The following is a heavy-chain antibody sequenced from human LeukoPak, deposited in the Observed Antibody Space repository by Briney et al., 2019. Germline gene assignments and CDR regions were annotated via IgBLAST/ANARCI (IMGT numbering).Heavy chain of an antibody. CDR3: AKDEGRGELLGDY. V-gene: IGHV3-30-3*01. D-gene: IGHD1-26*01. CDR2: ISYDGSNK. Sequence: PGGSLRLSCAASGFTFSSYAMHWVRQAPGKGLEWVAVISYDGSNKYYADSVKGRFTISRDNSKNTLYLQMNSLRAEDTAVYYCAKDEGRGELLGDYWGQGTLVTVSS. CDR1: GFTFSSYA. J-gene: IGHJ4*02.